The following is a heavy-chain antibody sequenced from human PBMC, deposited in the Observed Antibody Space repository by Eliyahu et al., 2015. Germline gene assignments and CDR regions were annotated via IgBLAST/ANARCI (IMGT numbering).Heavy chain of an antibody. Sequence: QQWGIGLVKPSETLYLTCGVYGGSFLLYSWTWVRQTPGKGLEWIGEINPNGGATYNPSLKSRVTISVDTPRNHFSLRLDSVTATDTAVYFCARLNIIETSPASFNMDIWGKGTTVTVSS. CDR1: GGSFLLYS. CDR3: ARLNIIETSPASFNMDI. V-gene: IGHV4-34*01. J-gene: IGHJ6*03. CDR2: INPNGGA. D-gene: IGHD1/OR15-1a*01.